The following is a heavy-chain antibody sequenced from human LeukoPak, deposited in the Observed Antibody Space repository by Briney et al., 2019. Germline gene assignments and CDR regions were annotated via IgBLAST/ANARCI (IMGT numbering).Heavy chain of an antibody. CDR1: GGSISSYY. CDR3: ARVQDCSGGSCQGVMDV. J-gene: IGHJ6*02. CDR2: IYYSGST. V-gene: IGHV4-59*01. D-gene: IGHD2-15*01. Sequence: SETLSLTCTVSGGSISSYYWSWIRQPPGKGLEWIGCIYYSGSTNYNPSLKSRVTISVDTSKNQFSLKLSSVTAADTAVYYCARVQDCSGGSCQGVMDVWGQGTTVTVSS.